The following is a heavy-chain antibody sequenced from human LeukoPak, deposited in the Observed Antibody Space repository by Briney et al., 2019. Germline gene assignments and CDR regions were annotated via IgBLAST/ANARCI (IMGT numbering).Heavy chain of an antibody. CDR1: GFTFSNYG. Sequence: PGGSLRLSCAASGFTFSNYGMHWVRQAPGRGLEWVAVIWYDGNNKYYADSVKGRFTISRDNSNNTLYLQMNSLRAEDTAVYYCVREAAGDFDYWGQGILVTVSS. J-gene: IGHJ4*02. CDR3: VREAAGDFDY. V-gene: IGHV3-33*01. CDR2: IWYDGNNK. D-gene: IGHD1-26*01.